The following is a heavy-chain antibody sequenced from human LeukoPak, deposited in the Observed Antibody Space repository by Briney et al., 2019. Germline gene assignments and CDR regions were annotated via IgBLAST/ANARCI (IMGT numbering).Heavy chain of an antibody. Sequence: GASVNVSCKASGYTFTNYAISWVRLAPGQGLEWMGWISAYNGHTNYAQKLQGRVTMTTDTSTSTACMELRSLRSDDTAVYYCARGTWYDYSKPIDYWGQGTLVTVSS. V-gene: IGHV1-18*01. CDR3: ARGTWYDYSKPIDY. CDR1: GYTFTNYA. D-gene: IGHD4-11*01. J-gene: IGHJ4*02. CDR2: ISAYNGHT.